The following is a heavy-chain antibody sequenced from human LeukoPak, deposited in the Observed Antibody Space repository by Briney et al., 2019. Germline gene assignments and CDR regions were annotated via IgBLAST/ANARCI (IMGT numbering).Heavy chain of an antibody. Sequence: GASVKVSCKASGYTFTGYYIHWVRQAPGQGLEWMGWINPNSGGTNCAQKFQGRVTMTRDTSISTAYMELSSLRSDDTAVYYCARGKVVTMVRGVIITYFDYWGPGTLVTVSS. CDR2: INPNSGGT. D-gene: IGHD3-10*01. CDR1: GYTFTGYY. J-gene: IGHJ4*02. CDR3: ARGKVVTMVRGVIITYFDY. V-gene: IGHV1-2*02.